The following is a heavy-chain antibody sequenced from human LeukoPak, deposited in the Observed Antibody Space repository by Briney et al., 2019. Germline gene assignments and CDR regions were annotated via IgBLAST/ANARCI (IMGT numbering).Heavy chain of an antibody. D-gene: IGHD3-3*01. CDR3: ARRGYDFWSGYLYYFDY. CDR2: IIPIFGTA. J-gene: IGHJ4*02. Sequence: SVKVSCKASGGTFISYTISWVRQAPGQGLEWMGGIIPIFGTANYAQKFQGRVTITADESTSTAYMELSSLRSEDTAVYYCARRGYDFWSGYLYYFDYWGQGTLVTVSS. CDR1: GGTFISYT. V-gene: IGHV1-69*13.